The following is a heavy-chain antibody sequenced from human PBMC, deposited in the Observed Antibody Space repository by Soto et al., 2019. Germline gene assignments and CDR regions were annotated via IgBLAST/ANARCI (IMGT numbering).Heavy chain of an antibody. D-gene: IGHD2-2*01. Sequence: PSETLSLTCAVYGGSGGSFSGYYWSWIRQPPGKGLEWIGEINHSGSTNYNPSLKSRVTISVDTSKNQFSLKLSSVTAADTAVYYCARGRYCNNTSCTHIYYRGQGTVVPVSS. J-gene: IGHJ4*01. CDR2: INHSGST. V-gene: IGHV4-34*01. CDR3: ARGRYCNNTSCTHIYY. CDR1: GGSGGSFSGYY.